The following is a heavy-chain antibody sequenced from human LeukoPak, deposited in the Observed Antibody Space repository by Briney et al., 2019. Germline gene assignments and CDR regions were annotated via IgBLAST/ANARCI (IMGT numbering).Heavy chain of an antibody. CDR1: GFTFSYYA. V-gene: IGHV3-23*01. CDR2: ISGNGDNT. D-gene: IGHD3-3*01. J-gene: IGHJ4*02. CDR3: AKRSTYYDFWSGIDY. Sequence: GGSLRLSCAASGFTFSYYAMSWVRQAPGKGLEWVSAISGNGDNTYYADSVKGRFTISRDNSENTLYLQMNSLRAEDTAVYYCAKRSTYYDFWSGIDYWGQGTLVTVSS.